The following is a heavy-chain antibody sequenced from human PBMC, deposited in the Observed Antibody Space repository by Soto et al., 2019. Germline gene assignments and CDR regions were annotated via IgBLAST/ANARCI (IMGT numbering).Heavy chain of an antibody. Sequence: ASVKVSCKVSGYTLTELSMHWVRQAPGKGLEWMGGFDPEDGETIYAQKFQGRVTMTEDTSTDTAYMELSSLRSEDTAVYYCATSPRYCSSTSCYAFDIWGQGTMVTVSS. V-gene: IGHV1-24*01. CDR1: GYTLTELS. D-gene: IGHD2-2*01. J-gene: IGHJ3*02. CDR2: FDPEDGET. CDR3: ATSPRYCSSTSCYAFDI.